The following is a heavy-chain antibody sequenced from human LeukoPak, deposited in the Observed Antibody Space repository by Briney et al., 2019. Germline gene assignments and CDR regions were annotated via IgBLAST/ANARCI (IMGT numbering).Heavy chain of an antibody. CDR2: ISAYNGNT. Sequence: ASVKVSCKASGYTFTSYGISWVRQAPGQGLEWMGWISAYNGNTNYAQKLQGRVTMTTDTSTSTAYMELRSLRSDDTAVNYCAREAGGYDFWSGYSWFDPWGQGTLVTVSS. CDR1: GYTFTSYG. J-gene: IGHJ5*02. V-gene: IGHV1-18*01. CDR3: AREAGGYDFWSGYSWFDP. D-gene: IGHD3-3*01.